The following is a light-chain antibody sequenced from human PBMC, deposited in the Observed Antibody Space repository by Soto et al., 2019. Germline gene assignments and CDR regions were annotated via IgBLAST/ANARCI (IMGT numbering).Light chain of an antibody. CDR3: QQYHDSAT. J-gene: IGKJ5*01. CDR2: GAS. V-gene: IGKV3-15*01. CDR1: QSVSSN. Sequence: EIVMTQSPATLSVSPGEGATLSCRASQSVSSNLAWYQQKPGQAPRLLIYGASTRATGIPARFSGSGSGTDFTLTISRLEPEDFAVYYCQQYHDSATFGQGTRLEIK.